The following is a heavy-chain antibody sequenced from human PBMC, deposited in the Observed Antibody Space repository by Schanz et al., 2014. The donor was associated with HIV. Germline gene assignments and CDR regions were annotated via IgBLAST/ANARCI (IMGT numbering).Heavy chain of an antibody. D-gene: IGHD3-3*01. CDR1: EFTFSSYG. CDR2: ISYDGSNK. J-gene: IGHJ4*02. V-gene: IGHV3-30*18. Sequence: QVQLVESGGGVVQPGRSLRLSCAASEFTFSSYGMHWVRQAPGKGLERVAFISYDGSNKHYADSVKGRFAISRDNSKNTVYLQMNSLRSEDTAVYYCAKASESIFGVEGLDFWGQGTLVIVSS. CDR3: AKASESIFGVEGLDF.